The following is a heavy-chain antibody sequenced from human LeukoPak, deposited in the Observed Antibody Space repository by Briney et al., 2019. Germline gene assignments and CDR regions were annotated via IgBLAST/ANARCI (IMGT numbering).Heavy chain of an antibody. J-gene: IGHJ4*02. Sequence: SVKVSCKASGGTFSSYAISWVRQAPGQGLQWMGGIIPIFGTANYAQKFQGRVTITADESTSTAYMELSSLRSEDTAVYYCARDKRYCSSTSCSYYFDYWGQGTLVTVSS. D-gene: IGHD2-2*01. V-gene: IGHV1-69*13. CDR2: IIPIFGTA. CDR1: GGTFSSYA. CDR3: ARDKRYCSSTSCSYYFDY.